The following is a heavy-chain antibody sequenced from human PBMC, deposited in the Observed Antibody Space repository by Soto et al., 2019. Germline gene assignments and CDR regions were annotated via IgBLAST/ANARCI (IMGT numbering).Heavy chain of an antibody. CDR2: ISTSSTTM. D-gene: IGHD3-22*01. V-gene: IGHV3-48*02. CDR1: GFTFSIYS. J-gene: IGHJ4*02. CDR3: AREEENYDHSNYSDY. Sequence: EVQLVESGGGLIQPGGSLRLSCAASGFTFSIYSMNWVRQAPGKGLEWISYISTSSTTMYYADSVKGRFTISRDNAENSLYLQMNSLRDEDTAVYYCAREEENYDHSNYSDYWGQGTLVTVSS.